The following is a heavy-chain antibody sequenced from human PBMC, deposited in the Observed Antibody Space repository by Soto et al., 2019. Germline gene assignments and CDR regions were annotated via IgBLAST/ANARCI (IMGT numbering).Heavy chain of an antibody. J-gene: IGHJ6*02. CDR2: IKSKTDGGTT. D-gene: IGHD3-10*01. CDR3: TTDPVFYYGSGSYQPDYYYGMDV. V-gene: IGHV3-15*01. Sequence: PGGSLRLSCAASGLTFSSYAMNWVRQAPGKGLEWVGRIKSKTDGGTTDYAAPVKGRFTISRDDSKNTLYLQMNSLKTEDTAVYYCTTDPVFYYGSGSYQPDYYYGMDVWGQGTTFTVS. CDR1: GLTFSSYA.